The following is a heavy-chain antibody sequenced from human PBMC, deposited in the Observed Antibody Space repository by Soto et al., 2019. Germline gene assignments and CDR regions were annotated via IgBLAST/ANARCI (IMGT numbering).Heavy chain of an antibody. D-gene: IGHD5-18*01. CDR3: AKDGVDHTATAPGGY. CDR2: INTYNGNT. Sequence: QVHLVQSGPEVKKPGASVRVSCRASGYTFTNYGIGWVRQAPGQGLEWMGWINTYNGNTNYAQKFRGGLPITTATPTTTAYMERRSLKPDDPPMYYFAKDGVDHTATAPGGYWGQGTLVTVSS. CDR1: GYTFTNYG. V-gene: IGHV1-18*01. J-gene: IGHJ4*02.